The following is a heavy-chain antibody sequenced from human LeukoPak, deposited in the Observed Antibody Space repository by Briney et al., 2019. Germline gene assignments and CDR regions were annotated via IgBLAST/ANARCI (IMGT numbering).Heavy chain of an antibody. CDR3: ARFERGDAFDI. CDR2: INPSGGST. D-gene: IGHD3-9*01. CDR1: GYTSTSYY. J-gene: IGHJ3*02. V-gene: IGHV1-46*01. Sequence: GASVKVSCKASGYTSTSYYMHWVRQAPGQGLEWMGIINPSGGSTSYAQKFQGRVTITADESTSTAYMELSSLRSEDTAVYYCARFERGDAFDIWGQGTMVTVSS.